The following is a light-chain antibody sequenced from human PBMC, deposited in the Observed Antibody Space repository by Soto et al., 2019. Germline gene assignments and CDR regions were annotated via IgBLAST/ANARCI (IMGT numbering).Light chain of an antibody. Sequence: ELVLSRSPGTPSLSPGERATLSCRVGHSVSSSYLAWYQQKPGQAPRLLIYSASSRATGIPDRFSGSGPGADYTLTISRLEPEDSAMYYCQQYGYSLWTFGQGTKVDI. CDR2: SAS. V-gene: IGKV3-20*01. CDR3: QQYGYSLWT. J-gene: IGKJ1*01. CDR1: HSVSSSY.